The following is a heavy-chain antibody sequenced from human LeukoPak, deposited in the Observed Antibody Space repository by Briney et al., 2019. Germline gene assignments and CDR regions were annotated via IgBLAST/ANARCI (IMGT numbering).Heavy chain of an antibody. Sequence: GASVKVSSKASGYTFTSYGVSWVRQAPGQGLEWMGWISAYNGNTNYAQKLQGRVTMTTDTSTSTAYMELRSLRSDDTAVYYCARGGYCSGGSCSPNNWFDPWGQGTLVTVSS. CDR2: ISAYNGNT. J-gene: IGHJ5*02. D-gene: IGHD2-15*01. CDR3: ARGGYCSGGSCSPNNWFDP. CDR1: GYTFTSYG. V-gene: IGHV1-18*01.